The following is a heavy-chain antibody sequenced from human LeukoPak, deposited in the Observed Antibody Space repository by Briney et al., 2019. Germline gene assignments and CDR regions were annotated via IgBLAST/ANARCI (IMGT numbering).Heavy chain of an antibody. CDR1: GGSFSGYY. CDR3: ARGDGYNDAEYLQH. D-gene: IGHD5-24*01. V-gene: IGHV4-34*01. J-gene: IGHJ1*01. Sequence: SETLSLTCAVYGGSFSGYYWSWIRQPPGKGLEWTGEINHSGSTNYNPSLKSRVTISVDTSKNQFSLKLSSVTAADTAVYYCARGDGYNDAEYLQHWGQGTLVTVSS. CDR2: INHSGST.